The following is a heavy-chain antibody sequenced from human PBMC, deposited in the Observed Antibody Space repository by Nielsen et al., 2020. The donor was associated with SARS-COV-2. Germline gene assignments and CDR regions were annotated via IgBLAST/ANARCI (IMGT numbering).Heavy chain of an antibody. D-gene: IGHD3-3*01. J-gene: IGHJ3*02. Sequence: GESLKISCAASGFTFNSYAISWVRQAPGKGLEWVSVISDTGSNTYCADSVKGRFTISRDDSKNTVYLQMNSLRVDDTAVYYCAKGVGGSPYSPVHIWGQGTMVTVSS. CDR2: ISDTGSNT. V-gene: IGHV3-23*01. CDR1: GFTFNSYA. CDR3: AKGVGGSPYSPVHI.